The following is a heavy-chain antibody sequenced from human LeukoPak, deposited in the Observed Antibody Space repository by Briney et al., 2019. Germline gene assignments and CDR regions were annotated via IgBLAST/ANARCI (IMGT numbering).Heavy chain of an antibody. Sequence: GGSLRLSCAASGFTFRTYAMSWVRQAPGRGLEWVSAISGGGGSTYYADSVKGRFTISRDNSKKTLFLQMNSLRAEDTAVYYCAKDRYCGGGTCYWSYFDYWGQGTLVTVSS. J-gene: IGHJ4*02. CDR3: AKDRYCGGGTCYWSYFDY. CDR1: GFTFRTYA. CDR2: ISGGGGST. V-gene: IGHV3-23*01. D-gene: IGHD2-15*01.